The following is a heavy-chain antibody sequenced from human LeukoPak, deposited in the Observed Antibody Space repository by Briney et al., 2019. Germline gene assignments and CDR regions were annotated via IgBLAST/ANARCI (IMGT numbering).Heavy chain of an antibody. J-gene: IGHJ4*02. CDR2: ALSGGTTT. D-gene: IGHD2-2*01. CDR3: AKVGGGYCSSTSCSFDY. CDR1: GFTFRIYA. Sequence: GGSPRLSCAASGFTFRIYAMTWVRQAPGKGPEWVSGALSGGTTTYYADSVKGRFTISRDNYKGILFLQMNSLRAEDTAVYYCAKVGGGYCSSTSCSFDYWGQGTLVTVSS. V-gene: IGHV3-23*01.